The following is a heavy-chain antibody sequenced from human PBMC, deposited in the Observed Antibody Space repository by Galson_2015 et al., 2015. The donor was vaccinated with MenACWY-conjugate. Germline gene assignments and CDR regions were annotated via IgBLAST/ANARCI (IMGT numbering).Heavy chain of an antibody. D-gene: IGHD6-6*01. J-gene: IGHJ6*02. Sequence: SLRLSCAASGFTFSSYAMSWVRQAPGKGLEWVSAISGSGGSTYYADSVKGRFTISRDNSKNTLYLQMNSLRAEDTAVYYCAKGLQYRIAARLYYYYGMDVWGQGTTVTVSS. CDR1: GFTFSSYA. V-gene: IGHV3-23*01. CDR2: ISGSGGST. CDR3: AKGLQYRIAARLYYYYGMDV.